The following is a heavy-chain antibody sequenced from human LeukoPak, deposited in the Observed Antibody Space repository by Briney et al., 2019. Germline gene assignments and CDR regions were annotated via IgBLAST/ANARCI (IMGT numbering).Heavy chain of an antibody. V-gene: IGHV3-11*04. D-gene: IGHD3-10*02. Sequence: PGGSLRLSCAASGFIFNDHYMDWVRQAPGKGLEWISYISSSGSTIYYVDSVKGRFTISRDNAKNSLYLQMNSLRAEDTAVYYCAELGITMIGGVWGKGTTVTISS. CDR2: ISSSGSTI. CDR1: GFIFNDHY. J-gene: IGHJ6*04. CDR3: AELGITMIGGV.